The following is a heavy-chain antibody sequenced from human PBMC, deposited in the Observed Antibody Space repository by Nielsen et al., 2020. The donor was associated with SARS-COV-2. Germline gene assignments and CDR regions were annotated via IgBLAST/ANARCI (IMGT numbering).Heavy chain of an antibody. J-gene: IGHJ4*02. CDR3: ARLGSSSWYFDY. D-gene: IGHD6-13*01. CDR2: INWNGGAT. Sequence: GESLKISCAASGFTFDDYGMSWVRQAPGKGLEWVSGINWNGGATGYADSVKGRFTISRDNGRNSLYLQMNSLRAEDTAVYYCARLGSSSWYFDYWGQGTLVTVSS. CDR1: GFTFDDYG. V-gene: IGHV3-20*04.